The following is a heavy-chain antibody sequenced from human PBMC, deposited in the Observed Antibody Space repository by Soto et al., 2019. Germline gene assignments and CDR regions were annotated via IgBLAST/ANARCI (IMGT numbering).Heavy chain of an antibody. CDR3: ARAIEGDYYYYGMDV. J-gene: IGHJ6*02. D-gene: IGHD2-21*01. Sequence: KPSETLSLTCAVSGGSISSGGYSWSWIRQPPGKGLEWIGYIYHSGSTYYNPSLKSRVTISVDRSKNQFSLKLSSVTAADTAVYYCARAIEGDYYYYGMDVWGQGPTVTLSS. V-gene: IGHV4-30-2*01. CDR2: IYHSGST. CDR1: GGSISSGGYS.